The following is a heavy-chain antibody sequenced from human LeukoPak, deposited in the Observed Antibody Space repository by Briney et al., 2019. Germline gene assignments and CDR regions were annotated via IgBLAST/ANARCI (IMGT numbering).Heavy chain of an antibody. CDR3: AKPELLWFGEFNYDY. Sequence: GGSLRLSCAASGFTFSSYGMHWVRQAPGKGLEWVAFIRYEGSNKYYADSVKGRFTISRDNSKNTLYLQMNSLRAEDTAVYYCAKPELLWFGEFNYDYWGQGTLVTVSS. V-gene: IGHV3-30*02. CDR2: IRYEGSNK. CDR1: GFTFSSYG. J-gene: IGHJ4*02. D-gene: IGHD3-10*01.